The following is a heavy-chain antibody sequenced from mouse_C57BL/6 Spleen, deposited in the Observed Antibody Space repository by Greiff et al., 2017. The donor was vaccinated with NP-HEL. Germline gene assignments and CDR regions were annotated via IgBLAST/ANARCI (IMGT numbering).Heavy chain of an antibody. Sequence: EVQRVESGGGLVKPGGSLKLSCAASGFTFSDYGMHWVRQAPEKGLEWVAYISSGSSTIYYADTVKGRFTIARDNAKNTLFLQMTSLRSEDTAMYYCARGYYDGSSYGAMDYWGQGTSVTVSS. CDR1: GFTFSDYG. CDR3: ARGYYDGSSYGAMDY. CDR2: ISSGSSTI. J-gene: IGHJ4*01. V-gene: IGHV5-17*01. D-gene: IGHD1-1*01.